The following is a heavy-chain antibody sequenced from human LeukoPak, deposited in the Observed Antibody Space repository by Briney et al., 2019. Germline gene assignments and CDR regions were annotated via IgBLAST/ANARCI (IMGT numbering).Heavy chain of an antibody. CDR1: GYTFTSYY. CDR3: ARDITMVRGVIPYYYMDV. V-gene: IGHV1-46*01. J-gene: IGHJ6*03. CDR2: INPSGGST. D-gene: IGHD3-10*01. Sequence: ASVKVSCKASGYTFTSYYMHWVRQAPGQGLEWMGIINPSGGSTSYAQKFQGRVTMTRDMSTSTVYMELSSLRSEDTAVYYCARDITMVRGVIPYYYMDVWAKGPRSPSP.